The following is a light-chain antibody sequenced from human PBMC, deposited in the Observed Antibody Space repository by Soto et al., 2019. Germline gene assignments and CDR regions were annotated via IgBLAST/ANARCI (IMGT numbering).Light chain of an antibody. CDR2: GAS. CDR3: QQYNTWTLT. J-gene: IGKJ4*01. Sequence: EIVMTQSPATLSVSPGDRVTLSCRASQSVRSNSAWYQQKPGQVPRLLIYGASTRATGIPARFSGSGYETEFTLTISSLQSEDFAVYYCQQYNTWTLTFGGGTKVEIK. V-gene: IGKV3-15*01. CDR1: QSVRSN.